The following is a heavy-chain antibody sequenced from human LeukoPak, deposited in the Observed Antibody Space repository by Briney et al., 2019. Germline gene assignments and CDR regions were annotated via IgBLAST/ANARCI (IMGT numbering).Heavy chain of an antibody. V-gene: IGHV1-69*10. CDR1: GGNFRIYA. Sequence: ASVKVSCKASGGNFRIYALSWVRQAPGQGLEWVGGIIPALGKPIYLQKLQGRLTITADESASTVYMELSTLTSEDTAVYYCARDGDHQLLWGGGFFGYWGQGTLVTVSS. CDR2: IIPALGKP. CDR3: ARDGDHQLLWGGGFFGY. D-gene: IGHD2-2*01. J-gene: IGHJ4*02.